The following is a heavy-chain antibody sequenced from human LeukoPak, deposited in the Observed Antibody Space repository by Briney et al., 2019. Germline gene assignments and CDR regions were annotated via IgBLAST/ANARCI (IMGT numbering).Heavy chain of an antibody. Sequence: SETLSLTCSVSGGSMSSDYWSWIRQSPGKGLEWIGRMFGNGGTNYSPSFQRRATVSVDTSTRRLSLRLNSVTAADTAVYYCAGQTAKKWDLPGSFDSWGQGILVTVSS. D-gene: IGHD1-26*01. V-gene: IGHV4-59*08. CDR3: AGQTAKKWDLPGSFDS. CDR1: GGSMSSDY. CDR2: MFGNGGT. J-gene: IGHJ4*02.